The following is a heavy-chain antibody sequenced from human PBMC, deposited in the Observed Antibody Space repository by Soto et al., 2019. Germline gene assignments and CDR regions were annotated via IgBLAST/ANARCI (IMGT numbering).Heavy chain of an antibody. Sequence: VASVKVSCKASGFTFTSSAVQWVRQARRQRLEWIGWIVVGSGNTIYAQKFQERVTITRDTSTSIAYMELSSLRSEDTAVYYCAAGPGFRPDFWSGVYYYYYGMDVWG. J-gene: IGHJ6*02. V-gene: IGHV1-58*01. CDR3: AAGPGFRPDFWSGVYYYYYGMDV. CDR1: GFTFTSSA. CDR2: IVVGSGNT. D-gene: IGHD3-3*01.